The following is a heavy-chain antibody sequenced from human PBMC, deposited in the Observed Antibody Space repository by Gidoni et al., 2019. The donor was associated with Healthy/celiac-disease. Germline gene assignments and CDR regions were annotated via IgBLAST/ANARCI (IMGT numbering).Heavy chain of an antibody. D-gene: IGHD3-10*01. CDR1: GCHLSGSA. CDR3: TRRGEKVRGVIITEPPFDY. J-gene: IGHJ4*02. CDR2: IRSKANIYAT. V-gene: IGHV3-73*01. Sequence: EVQLVESGGGMVQPGGSLKLSCAASGCHLSGSAMHWVRHASGKGLEWVGRIRSKANIYATAYAASVKCRFTISRDDSKNTAYLQITSLKTEDTAVYYCTRRGEKVRGVIITEPPFDYWGQGTLVTVSS.